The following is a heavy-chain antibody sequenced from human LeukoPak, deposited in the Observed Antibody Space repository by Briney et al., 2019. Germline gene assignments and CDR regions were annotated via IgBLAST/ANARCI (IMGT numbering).Heavy chain of an antibody. V-gene: IGHV4-34*01. CDR2: TNHFGTT. Sequence: SETLSLTCAVFGGSLNDHYWIWIRQPPGQGLEWIGETNHFGTTKYNSSLKSRVTISIDASKKQFSLKLNPVTAADTALYYCARGFNYMDVWGKGTTVTV. CDR1: GGSLNDHY. CDR3: ARGFNYMDV. J-gene: IGHJ6*03.